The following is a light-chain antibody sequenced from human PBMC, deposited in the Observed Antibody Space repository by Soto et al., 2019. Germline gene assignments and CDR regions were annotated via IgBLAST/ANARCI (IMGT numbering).Light chain of an antibody. CDR2: DVA. J-gene: IGLJ1*01. Sequence: QSALTQPRSVSGSPGQTVTISCTGTSRDVGFSNYISWYQQHPGEAPKLVIYDVAQRPSGVPDRLSGSRSGKTASLTISGLQPDDEGDYYCCSYVGGDTLIFESGTKVTVL. V-gene: IGLV2-11*01. CDR3: CSYVGGDTLI. CDR1: SRDVGFSNY.